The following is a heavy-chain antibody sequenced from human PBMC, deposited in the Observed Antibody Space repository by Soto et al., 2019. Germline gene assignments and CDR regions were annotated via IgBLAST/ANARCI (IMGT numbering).Heavy chain of an antibody. CDR3: ARETSSSFDFDWLLTHFYYYYYGMDV. J-gene: IGHJ6*02. Sequence: ASVKVSCKASGYTFTSYGISWVRQAPGQGLEWMGWISAYNGNTNYAQKLQGRVTMTTDTSTSTAYMELRSLRSDDTAVYYCARETSSSFDFDWLLTHFYYYYYGMDVWGQGTTVTVSS. CDR1: GYTFTSYG. V-gene: IGHV1-18*01. CDR2: ISAYNGNT. D-gene: IGHD3-9*01.